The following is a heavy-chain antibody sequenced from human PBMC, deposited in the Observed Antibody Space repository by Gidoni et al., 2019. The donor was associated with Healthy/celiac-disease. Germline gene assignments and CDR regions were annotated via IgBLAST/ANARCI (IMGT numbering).Heavy chain of an antibody. V-gene: IGHV4-38-2*01. CDR2: IYHSGST. Sequence: QVQLQESGSGLVNPSETMSLTCAVSGYSISSVYYWGWLRQPPGKGLEWIGSIYHSGSTYYNPSLKSRVTISVDTSKNQFSLKLSSVTAADTAVYYCARVEMGPGMATFDYWGQGTLVTVSS. CDR3: ARVEMGPGMATFDY. D-gene: IGHD5-12*01. J-gene: IGHJ4*02. CDR1: GYSISSVYY.